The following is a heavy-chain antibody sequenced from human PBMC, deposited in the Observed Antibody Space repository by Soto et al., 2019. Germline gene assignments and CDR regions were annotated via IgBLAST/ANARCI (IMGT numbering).Heavy chain of an antibody. CDR3: ARDYGSRTFYY. CDR1: GCTFTGNE. D-gene: IGHD2-2*01. Sequence: GASVKVSCKAPGCTFTGNEMTCVRQAPGQGLEWMGIINPSGGSTSYAQKFQGRVTMTRDTSTSTVYMELSSLRSEDTAVYFCARDYGSRTFYYWGQGTLVTGSS. V-gene: IGHV1-46*03. J-gene: IGHJ4*02. CDR2: INPSGGST.